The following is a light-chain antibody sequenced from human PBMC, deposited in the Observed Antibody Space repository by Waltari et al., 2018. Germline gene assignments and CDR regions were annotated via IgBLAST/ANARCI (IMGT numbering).Light chain of an antibody. CDR2: NTN. Sequence: QSVLTQPPSASGTPGQTVSFSCSGSRSNIGKNAVTWYQQLPGTAPKLLTYNTNKRPSGVPDRFAAPESATSASLSISGLQAEDEADYHCAAWDDSLNGVVFGGGTKLTVL. CDR3: AAWDDSLNGVV. CDR1: RSNIGKNA. V-gene: IGLV1-44*01. J-gene: IGLJ2*01.